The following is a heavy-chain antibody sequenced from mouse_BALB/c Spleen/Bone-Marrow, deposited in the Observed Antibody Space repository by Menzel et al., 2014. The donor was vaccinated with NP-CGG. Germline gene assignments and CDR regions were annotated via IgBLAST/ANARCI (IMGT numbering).Heavy chain of an antibody. J-gene: IGHJ3*01. CDR2: NNPSNGRT. Sequence: QVQLQQSGAELVKPGASVKLSCKASGYTFTSYWIHWVKQRPGQGLEWIGENNPSNGRTNYNEKFKSKATLTADKSSTTSYMQLSSLTSEDSAVYYCARYDGPAWFAYWGQGTLVTVSA. CDR3: ARYDGPAWFAY. D-gene: IGHD2-3*01. CDR1: GYTFTSYW. V-gene: IGHV1S81*02.